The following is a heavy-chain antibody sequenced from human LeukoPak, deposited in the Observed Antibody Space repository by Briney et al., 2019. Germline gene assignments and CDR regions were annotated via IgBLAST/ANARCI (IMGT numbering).Heavy chain of an antibody. J-gene: IGHJ4*02. CDR1: GYTFGSYD. D-gene: IGHD3-22*01. CDR2: MIPGSGTT. Sequence: ASPRVSCEASGYTFGSYDINSVRKATGQGLEWRAWMIPGSGTTGYAQRFQGRFTMTRNTSTNQAYKDLRGLRSEDTAIYYCARLPENAAYYYTSSYYFLGYWGQGTM. V-gene: IGHV1-8*02. CDR3: ARLPENAAYYYTSSYYFLGY.